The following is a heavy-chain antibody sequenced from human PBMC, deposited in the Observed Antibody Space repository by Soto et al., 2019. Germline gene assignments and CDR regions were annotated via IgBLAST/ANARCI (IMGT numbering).Heavy chain of an antibody. D-gene: IGHD4-4*01. V-gene: IGHV3-73*01. J-gene: IGHJ4*02. Sequence: ESGGGLVPPGGSLKLSCVASGFTFSGSTIHWVRQASGKGLEWVGHITSKAKNYATVYGASVKGRFTISRDDSKNTAYLQMNSLKTEDTAVYFCSTLTGAATVTTTFDYWGQGTLVTVSS. CDR1: GFTFSGST. CDR2: ITSKAKNYAT. CDR3: STLTGAATVTTTFDY.